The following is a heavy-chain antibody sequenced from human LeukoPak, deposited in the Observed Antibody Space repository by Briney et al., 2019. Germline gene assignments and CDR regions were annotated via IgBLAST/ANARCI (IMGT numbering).Heavy chain of an antibody. CDR3: ALPLRDGDFYFDY. CDR1: GFTFSNYW. CDR2: INRDGRST. V-gene: IGHV3-74*01. Sequence: GGSLRLSCAASGFTFSNYWMHWVRQAPGKGLVWVSRINRDGRSTNYADSVKCRFTISRDNAKNTVFLQMNSLGAEDTAVYYCALPLRDGDFYFDYWGQGALVTVSS. J-gene: IGHJ4*02. D-gene: IGHD4-17*01.